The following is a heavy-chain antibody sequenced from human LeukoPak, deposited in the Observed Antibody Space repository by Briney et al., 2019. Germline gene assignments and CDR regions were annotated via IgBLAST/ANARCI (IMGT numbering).Heavy chain of an antibody. V-gene: IGHV3-23*01. D-gene: IGHD3-22*01. Sequence: PGGSLILSCAASGFTFSSYAMSWVRQAPGKGLEWVSAISGSGGSTYYADSVKGRFTISRDNSKNTLYLQMNSLRAEDTAVYYCAKPAGGFYYDSSGYHFDYWGQGTLVTVSS. CDR2: ISGSGGST. J-gene: IGHJ4*02. CDR1: GFTFSSYA. CDR3: AKPAGGFYYDSSGYHFDY.